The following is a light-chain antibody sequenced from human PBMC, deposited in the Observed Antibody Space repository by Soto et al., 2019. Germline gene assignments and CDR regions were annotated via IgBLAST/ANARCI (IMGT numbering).Light chain of an antibody. Sequence: EIVLTQSPATLSLSAGERATLSCRARQSVGSFLAWYQQKPGQAPRLLIYDTSIRATGIPARFRGSGSGTEFSLTISSLLPGDLATYYCQHYSAFSVTCGQGTKVDIK. V-gene: IGKV3-11*01. CDR2: DTS. CDR1: QSVGSF. CDR3: QHYSAFSVT. J-gene: IGKJ1*01.